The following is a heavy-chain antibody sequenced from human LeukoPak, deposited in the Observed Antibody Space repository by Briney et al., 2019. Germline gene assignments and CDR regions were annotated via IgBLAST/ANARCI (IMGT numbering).Heavy chain of an antibody. J-gene: IGHJ4*02. Sequence: ASVKVSCKASGFTFTGYYIHWVRQAPGQGLEWMGYINPHNGGTSSPQKFQGRLTMTRDTSISAAYMELSSLISDDTAMYYCVREGNELLSKNFDYWGQGTLVTVSS. CDR1: GFTFTGYY. D-gene: IGHD2-21*02. CDR2: INPHNGGT. CDR3: VREGNELLSKNFDY. V-gene: IGHV1-2*02.